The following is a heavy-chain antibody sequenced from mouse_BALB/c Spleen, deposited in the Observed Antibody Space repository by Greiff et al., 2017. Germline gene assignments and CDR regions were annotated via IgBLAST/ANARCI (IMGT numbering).Heavy chain of an antibody. D-gene: IGHD1-1*01. CDR1: GFTFSSYG. Sequence: EVMLVESGGGLVQPGGSLKLSCAASGFTFSSYGMSWVRQTPDKRLELVATINSNGGSTYYPDSVKGRFTISRDNAKNTLYLQMSSLKSEDTAMYYCARDRFITTVVALDYWGQGTTLTVSS. V-gene: IGHV5-6-3*01. J-gene: IGHJ2*01. CDR2: INSNGGST. CDR3: ARDRFITTVVALDY.